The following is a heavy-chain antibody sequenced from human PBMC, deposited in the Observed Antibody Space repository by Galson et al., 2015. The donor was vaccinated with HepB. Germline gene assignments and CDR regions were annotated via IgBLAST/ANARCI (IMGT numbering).Heavy chain of an antibody. CDR1: GFTFDDYT. Sequence: SLRLSCAASGFTFDDYTMHWVRQVPGKGLGWVSLISWDGGSTDYADSVKGRFTISRDNRKNSLYLQMNSLRIEDTALYYCARVRLPRFVVVVAALDYWGQGTLVTVSS. D-gene: IGHD2-15*01. CDR2: ISWDGGST. CDR3: ARVRLPRFVVVVAALDY. V-gene: IGHV3-43*01. J-gene: IGHJ4*02.